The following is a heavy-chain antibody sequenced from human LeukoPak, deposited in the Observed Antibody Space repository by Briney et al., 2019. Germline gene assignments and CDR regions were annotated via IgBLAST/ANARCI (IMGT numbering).Heavy chain of an antibody. V-gene: IGHV3-7*01. CDR2: IKQDGSEK. J-gene: IGHJ4*02. CDR3: AKNSPGRPRLTGDLERSLGLDY. Sequence: GGSLRLSCAASGFTFSSYWMSWVRQAPGKGLEWVANIKQDGSEKYYVDSVKGRFTISRDNAKNSLYLQMNSLRAEDTAVYYCAKNSPGRPRLTGDLERSLGLDYWGQGTLVTVSS. D-gene: IGHD7-27*01. CDR1: GFTFSSYW.